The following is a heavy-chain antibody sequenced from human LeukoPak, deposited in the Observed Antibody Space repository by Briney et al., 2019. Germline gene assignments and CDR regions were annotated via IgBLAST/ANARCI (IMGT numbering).Heavy chain of an antibody. CDR1: GFTFSSYA. CDR3: VKALFSSGWYESDY. V-gene: IGHV3-23*01. J-gene: IGHJ4*02. CDR2: ISGSGGST. D-gene: IGHD6-19*01. Sequence: GASLRLSCAASGFTFSSYAMSWVRQAPGKGLEWVSTISGSGGSTYYADSVKGRFTISRDNSKNTLYLQMNSLRAEDTAVYYCVKALFSSGWYESDYWGQGTLVTVSS.